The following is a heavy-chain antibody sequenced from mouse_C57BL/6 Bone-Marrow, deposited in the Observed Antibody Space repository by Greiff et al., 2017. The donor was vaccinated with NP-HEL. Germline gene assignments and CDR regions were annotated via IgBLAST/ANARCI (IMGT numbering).Heavy chain of an antibody. CDR2: IYWDDDK. D-gene: IGHD2-2*01. J-gene: IGHJ3*01. CDR1: GFSLSTSGMG. V-gene: IGHV8-12*01. Sequence: LKESGPGILQSSQTLSLTCSFSGFSLSTSGMGVSWIRQPSGKGLEWLAHIYWDDDKRYNPSLKSRLTISKDTSRNQVNLKITSVDTADTATYDCARRGDEVTTPFAYWGQGSLGTGSA. CDR3: ARRGDEVTTPFAY.